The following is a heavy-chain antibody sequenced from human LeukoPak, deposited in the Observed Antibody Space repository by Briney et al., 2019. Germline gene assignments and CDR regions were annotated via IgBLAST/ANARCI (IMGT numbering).Heavy chain of an antibody. V-gene: IGHV4-39*07. CDR2: IYYSGST. D-gene: IGHD6-19*01. CDR3: ATQSPVAMNYFDY. Sequence: PSETLSLTCTVSGGSISSSSYYWGWIRQPPGKGLEWIGSIYYSGSTNYNPSLKSRVTISVDTSKNQFSLKLSSVTAADTAVYYCATQSPVAMNYFDYWGQGTLVTVSS. CDR1: GGSISSSSYY. J-gene: IGHJ4*02.